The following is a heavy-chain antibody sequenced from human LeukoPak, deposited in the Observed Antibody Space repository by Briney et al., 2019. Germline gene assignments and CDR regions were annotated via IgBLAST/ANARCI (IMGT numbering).Heavy chain of an antibody. CDR3: ARDPDYDILNPFDP. V-gene: IGHV1-2*02. Sequence: ASVKVSCKASGYTFTGYYMHWVRQAPGQGLEWMGWINPNSGGTNYAQKFQGRVTMTRDTSISTAYMELSRLRSDDTAVYYCARDPDYDILNPFDPWGQGTLVTVSS. D-gene: IGHD3-9*01. CDR1: GYTFTGYY. J-gene: IGHJ5*02. CDR2: INPNSGGT.